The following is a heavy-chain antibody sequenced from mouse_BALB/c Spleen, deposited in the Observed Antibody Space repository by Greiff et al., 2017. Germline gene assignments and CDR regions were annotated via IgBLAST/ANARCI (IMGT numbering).Heavy chain of an antibody. Sequence: EVQLQESGAELVKPGASVKLSCTASGYNFKDTYMHWVKQRPEQGLEWIGNIDPANGNTKYDPKFQGKATLTADTSSNTAYMQLSSLTSEDSAVYYCARSDIYYGTYFDYWGQGTPLTVSA. CDR2: IDPANGNT. CDR3: ARSDIYYGTYFDY. V-gene: IGHV14-3*02. J-gene: IGHJ2*01. CDR1: GYNFKDTY. D-gene: IGHD2-1*01.